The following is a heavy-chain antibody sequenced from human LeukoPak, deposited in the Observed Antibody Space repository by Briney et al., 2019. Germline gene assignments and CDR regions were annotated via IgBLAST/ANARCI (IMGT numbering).Heavy chain of an antibody. J-gene: IGHJ5*02. V-gene: IGHV1-2*02. CDR3: ARRLQLWSTNWFGP. CDR1: GYTFTGYY. CDR2: INPNSGGT. Sequence: EASVKVSCKASGYTFTGYYMHWVRQAPGQGLEWMGWINPNSGGTNYAQKFQGRVTMTRDTSISTAYMELSRLRSDDTAVYYCARRLQLWSTNWFGPWGQGTLVTVSS. D-gene: IGHD5-18*01.